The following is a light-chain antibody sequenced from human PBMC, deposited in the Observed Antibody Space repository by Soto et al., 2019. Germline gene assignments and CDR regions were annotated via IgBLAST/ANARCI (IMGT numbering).Light chain of an antibody. CDR1: QSISRT. V-gene: IGKV3D-15*01. CDR2: DAS. CDR3: QQYNNWPLT. Sequence: EIVLTKSPATLSVSPGERATLSCRASQSISRTLAWYQQRPGQPPRLLIYDASIRATGFPARFSGSGSGTEFTLTISSLQSEDFAVYYCQQYNNWPLTFGGGTTVEIK. J-gene: IGKJ4*01.